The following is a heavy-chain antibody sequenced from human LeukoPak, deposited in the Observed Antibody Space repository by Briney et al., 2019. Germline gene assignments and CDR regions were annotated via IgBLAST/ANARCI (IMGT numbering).Heavy chain of an antibody. CDR3: ARGREDYFGPGSYGF. V-gene: IGHV4-59*12. CDR1: GGSMRSYY. J-gene: IGHJ4*02. Sequence: PSESLSLTCAVSGGSMRSYYWSWIRQPPGKGLEWIGYIYYSGSTDYNPSLRSRVTISVDTSKNQLSLKLSSVTAADTAVYYCARGREDYFGPGSYGFWGQGTLVTVSS. D-gene: IGHD3-10*01. CDR2: IYYSGST.